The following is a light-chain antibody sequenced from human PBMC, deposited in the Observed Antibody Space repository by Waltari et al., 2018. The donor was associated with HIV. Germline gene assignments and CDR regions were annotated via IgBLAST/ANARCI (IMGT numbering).Light chain of an antibody. CDR1: QSVTSNY. CDR3: QLRSSWPLT. V-gene: IGKV3D-20*02. Sequence: EIVLTQSLDTLSLSPGERSTLSCRASQSVTSNYLAWYQQKPGQAPRLLIYDASSRATGIPDRFSGSGSGTDFTLTISNLEPEDFAVYYCQLRSSWPLTFGGGTKVEMK. CDR2: DAS. J-gene: IGKJ4*01.